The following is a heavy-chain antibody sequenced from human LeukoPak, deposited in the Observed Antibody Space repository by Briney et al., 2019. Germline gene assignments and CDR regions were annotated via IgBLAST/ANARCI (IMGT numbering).Heavy chain of an antibody. CDR2: IIPILGIA. J-gene: IGHJ4*02. D-gene: IGHD3-22*01. CDR3: ARTTMIVGAYCDY. V-gene: IGHV1-69*04. CDR1: GGTFSSYA. Sequence: ASVKVSCKASGGTFSSYAISWVRQAPGQGLEWMGRIIPILGIANYAQKFQGRVTITADKSTSTAYMELSSLRSEDTAVYYCARTTMIVGAYCDYWGQGTLVTVSS.